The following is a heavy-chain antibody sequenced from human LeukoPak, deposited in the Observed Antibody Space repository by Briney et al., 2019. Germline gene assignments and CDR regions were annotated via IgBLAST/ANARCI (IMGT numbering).Heavy chain of an antibody. J-gene: IGHJ4*02. CDR2: IKEDGSDK. V-gene: IGHV3-7*01. Sequence: PGGSLRLSCAASGFTFSTYWMSWVRQAPGKGLEWVGNIKEDGSDKYYADSVKGRFTISRDNSKNTLYLQMDSLRAEDTAVYYCTKEPAPYVIGYWGQGTLVTVSS. CDR3: TKEPAPYVIGY. D-gene: IGHD2/OR15-2a*01. CDR1: GFTFSTYW.